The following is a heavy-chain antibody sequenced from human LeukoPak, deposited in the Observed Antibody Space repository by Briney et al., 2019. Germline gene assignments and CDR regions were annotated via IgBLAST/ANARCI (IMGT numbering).Heavy chain of an antibody. Sequence: PSETRSFTCAADGGSFSGYYWSGIRQTPGKGLDWIGEINHSGSTNYNPSLKSRVTISVDTSKNQFSLKLSSVTAADTAVYYCARSVSWGLLVRDDAFDIWGQGTMVTVSS. J-gene: IGHJ3*02. CDR1: GGSFSGYY. V-gene: IGHV4-34*01. CDR2: INHSGST. CDR3: ARSVSWGLLVRDDAFDI. D-gene: IGHD2-21*01.